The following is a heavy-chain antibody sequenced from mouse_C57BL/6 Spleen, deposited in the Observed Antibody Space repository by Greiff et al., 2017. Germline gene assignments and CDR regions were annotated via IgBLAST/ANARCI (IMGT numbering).Heavy chain of an antibody. V-gene: IGHV1-20*01. CDR3: ARSDGYYDWFAY. J-gene: IGHJ3*01. CDR1: GYSFTGYF. D-gene: IGHD2-3*01. Sequence: VQLQQSGPELVKPGDSVKISCKASGYSFTGYFMNWVMQSHGKSLEWIGRINPYNGDTFYNQKFKGKATLTVDKSSSTAHMELRRLTSEDSAVYYCARSDGYYDWFAYWGQGTLVTVSA. CDR2: INPYNGDT.